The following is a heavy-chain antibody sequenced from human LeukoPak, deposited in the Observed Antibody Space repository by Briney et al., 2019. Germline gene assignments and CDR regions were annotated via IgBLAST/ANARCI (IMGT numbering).Heavy chain of an antibody. CDR2: ISAYNGNT. CDR3: ARAVYNEWKTSRPGGVYYYYYGMDV. Sequence: ASVKVSFKASGYTFTSYGISWVRQAPGQGLEWMGWISAYNGNTNYAQKLQGRVTMTTDTSTSTAYMELRSLRSDDTAVYYCARAVYNEWKTSRPGGVYYYYYGMDVWGQGTTVTVSS. V-gene: IGHV1-18*01. D-gene: IGHD2-8*02. J-gene: IGHJ6*02. CDR1: GYTFTSYG.